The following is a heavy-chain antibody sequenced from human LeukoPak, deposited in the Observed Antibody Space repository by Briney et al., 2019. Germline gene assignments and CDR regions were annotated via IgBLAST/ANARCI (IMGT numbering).Heavy chain of an antibody. J-gene: IGHJ6*03. CDR3: ATIVVDPGSVYYYMDV. CDR2: IYHSGST. D-gene: IGHD2-2*01. CDR1: GYSISSGDY. V-gene: IGHV4-38-2*02. Sequence: SETLSLNCTVSGYSISSGDYWGWIRQPPGKGLEWIGSIYHSGSTYYNPSLKSRVSISVDTSKIQFSLRLSSVTAADTAVYYCATIVVDPGSVYYYMDVWGKGTTVTVSS.